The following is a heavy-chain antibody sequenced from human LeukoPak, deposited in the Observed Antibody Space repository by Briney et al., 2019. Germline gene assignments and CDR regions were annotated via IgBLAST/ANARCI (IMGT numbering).Heavy chain of an antibody. J-gene: IGHJ4*02. CDR2: MKQDGSEK. CDR3: ARATYYFDY. Sequence: PGVSLRLSCAASGFTFSSYWMSWVGQAPGKGLEGVANMKQDGSEKYYVDSVKGRFTISRDKAKNSLYLQMNSLRAEDTAVYYCARATYYFDYWGQGTLVTVSS. CDR1: GFTFSSYW. V-gene: IGHV3-7*04.